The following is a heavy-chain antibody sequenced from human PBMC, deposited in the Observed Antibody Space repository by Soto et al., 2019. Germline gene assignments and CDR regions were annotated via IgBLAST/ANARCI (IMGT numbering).Heavy chain of an antibody. CDR2: INPNSGGT. CDR3: ARDRIAAAGNYYYYYGIDV. CDR1: GYTFTGYY. V-gene: IGHV1-2*04. D-gene: IGHD6-13*01. J-gene: IGHJ6*02. Sequence: GASVKVSCKASGYTFTGYYMHWVRQAPGQGLEWMGWINPNSGGTNYAQKFQGWVTMTRDTSISTAYMELSRLRSDDTAVYYCARDRIAAAGNYYYYYGIDVWGQGTTVTVSS.